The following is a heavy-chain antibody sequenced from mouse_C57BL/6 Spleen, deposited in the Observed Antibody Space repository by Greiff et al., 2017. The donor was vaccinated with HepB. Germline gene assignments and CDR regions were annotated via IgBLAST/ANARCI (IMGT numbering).Heavy chain of an antibody. V-gene: IGHV1-26*01. Sequence: VQLQQSGPELVKPGASVKISCKASGYTFTDYYMNWVKQSHGKSLEWIGDINPNNGGTSYNQKFKGKATLTVDKSSSTAYMELRSLTSEDSAVYYCARSTVVAHGYFDVWGTVTTVTVSS. J-gene: IGHJ1*03. CDR2: INPNNGGT. D-gene: IGHD1-1*01. CDR3: ARSTVVAHGYFDV. CDR1: GYTFTDYY.